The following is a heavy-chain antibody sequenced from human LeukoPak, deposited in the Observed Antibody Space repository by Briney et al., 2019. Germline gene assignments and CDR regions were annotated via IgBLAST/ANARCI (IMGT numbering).Heavy chain of an antibody. Sequence: GGSLRLSCTASGFTFSSYSMNWVRQAPGKGLEWVSSISTSSSYIYYADSVKGRFTISRDNAKNSLYLQMNSLRAEDTAVYYCARGTLNIPGEHGAFDYWGQGTLVTVSS. J-gene: IGHJ4*02. V-gene: IGHV3-21*01. D-gene: IGHD1-14*01. CDR1: GFTFSSYS. CDR2: ISTSSSYI. CDR3: ARGTLNIPGEHGAFDY.